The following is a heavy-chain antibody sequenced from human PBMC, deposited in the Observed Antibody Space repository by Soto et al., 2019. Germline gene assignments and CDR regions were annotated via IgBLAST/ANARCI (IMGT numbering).Heavy chain of an antibody. CDR1: GYTFTSYD. CDR3: ARVGYCSSTSCPSALFYYYYMDV. D-gene: IGHD2-2*01. J-gene: IGHJ6*03. CDR2: MNPNSGNT. Sequence: ASVKVSCKASGYTFTSYDINWVRQATGQGLEWMGWMNPNSGNTGYAQKFQGRVTMTRNTSISTAYMELSSLRSEDTAVYYCARVGYCSSTSCPSALFYYYYMDVWGKGTTVTVSS. V-gene: IGHV1-8*01.